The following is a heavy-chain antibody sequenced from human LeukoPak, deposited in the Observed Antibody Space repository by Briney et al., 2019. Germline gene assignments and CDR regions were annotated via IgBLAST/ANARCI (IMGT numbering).Heavy chain of an antibody. V-gene: IGHV1-18*01. Sequence: ASVKVSCKASGYTFTNYGITWVRQAPGQGLEWMGWISASNGDTHYSEKFQDRITVTTDTSTSTAYMELRSLVSDDTAVYYCARGRGLGVVSPYFDYWGQGTLVTVSS. CDR2: ISASNGDT. D-gene: IGHD3-3*01. J-gene: IGHJ4*02. CDR3: ARGRGLGVVSPYFDY. CDR1: GYTFTNYG.